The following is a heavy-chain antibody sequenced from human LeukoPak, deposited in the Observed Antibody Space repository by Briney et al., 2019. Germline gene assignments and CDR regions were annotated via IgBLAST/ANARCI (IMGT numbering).Heavy chain of an antibody. CDR1: GFTFSSYA. CDR3: ARVGSGGDFWSGYYSQEYYFDY. CDR2: IYSGGST. J-gene: IGHJ4*02. D-gene: IGHD3-3*01. Sequence: GSLRLSCAASGFTFSSYAMSWVRQAPGKGLEWVSVIYSGGSTYYADSVKGRFTISRDNSKNTLYLQMNSLRAEDTAVYYCARVGSGGDFWSGYYSQEYYFDYWGQGTLVTVSS. V-gene: IGHV3-53*01.